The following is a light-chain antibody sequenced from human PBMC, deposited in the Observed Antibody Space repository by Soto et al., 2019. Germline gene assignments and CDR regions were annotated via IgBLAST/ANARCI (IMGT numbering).Light chain of an antibody. Sequence: QSVLTQPPSASGTPGQSVTISCSGSSSNIGSNYVYWYQQLPGTAPKLLIYRNNQRPSGVPARFSGSKSGTSASLAISGLRSEDEADYYCAAWDDSLSVPYVFGTGTKVTV. V-gene: IGLV1-47*01. CDR1: SSNIGSNY. J-gene: IGLJ1*01. CDR3: AAWDDSLSVPYV. CDR2: RNN.